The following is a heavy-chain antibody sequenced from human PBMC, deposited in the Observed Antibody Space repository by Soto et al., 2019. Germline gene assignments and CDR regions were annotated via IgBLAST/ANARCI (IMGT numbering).Heavy chain of an antibody. CDR2: ISRTGANT. D-gene: IGHD1-26*01. Sequence: PGGSLRLSCAASGFTIRNYDMNWVRQAPGKGLEWVAGISRTGANTYYADSVRGRFIISXXXSXXTXSLXXNXXRGXDSALYYCATEGAKTTWNFDFWGQGTKVTVS. CDR1: GFTIRNYD. V-gene: IGHV3-23*01. CDR3: ATEGAKTTWNFDF. J-gene: IGHJ4*02.